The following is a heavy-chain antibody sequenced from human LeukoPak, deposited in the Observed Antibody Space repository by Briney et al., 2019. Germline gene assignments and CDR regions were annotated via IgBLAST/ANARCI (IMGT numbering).Heavy chain of an antibody. CDR2: ISSSGSTI. CDR1: GFTVRSNY. J-gene: IGHJ4*02. CDR3: AREERIVGAAFDY. D-gene: IGHD1-26*01. V-gene: IGHV3-11*01. Sequence: MPGGSLRLSCAASGFTVRSNYMSWIRQAPGKGLEWVSYISSSGSTIYYADSVNGRFTISRDTAKKSLYLQMNSLRAEETAVYYCAREERIVGAAFDYWGQGTLVTVSS.